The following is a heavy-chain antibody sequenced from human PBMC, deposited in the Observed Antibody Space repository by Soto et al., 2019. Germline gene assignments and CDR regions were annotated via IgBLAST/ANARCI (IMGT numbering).Heavy chain of an antibody. CDR2: ISSSSRHI. V-gene: IGHV3-21*01. CDR3: ARDPSDLWEPDQYFPH. D-gene: IGHD1-26*01. CDR1: GFTFSSYS. J-gene: IGHJ1*01. Sequence: EVQLVESGGVLVKPGGSLTLSCAASGFTFSSYSMNWVRQAPGKGLEWVSSISSSSRHIYYADSVKGRFTISRDNAKNSLYLQMNSLRAEDTDIYFCARDPSDLWEPDQYFPHWGQGTLVAVSS.